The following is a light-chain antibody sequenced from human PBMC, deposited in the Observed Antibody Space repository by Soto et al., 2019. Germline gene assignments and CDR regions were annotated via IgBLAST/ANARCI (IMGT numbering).Light chain of an antibody. CDR3: SSYTSSSTYV. Sequence: QSELTQPPSGSGSPGQSVTISCTGTSSDVGSYNRVSWYQQPPGTAPKVMIYDVSNRPSGVPDRFSGSKSGNTASLTISGLQAEDESDYYCSSYTSSSTYVFGTGTKVTVL. CDR2: DVS. J-gene: IGLJ1*01. CDR1: SSDVGSYNR. V-gene: IGLV2-18*02.